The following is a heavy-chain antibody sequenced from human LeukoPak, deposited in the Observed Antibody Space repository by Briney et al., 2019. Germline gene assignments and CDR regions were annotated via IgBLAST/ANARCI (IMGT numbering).Heavy chain of an antibody. CDR2: ISGSGGST. V-gene: IGHV3-23*01. D-gene: IGHD2-8*01. CDR1: GFTFSSYS. J-gene: IGHJ4*02. CDR3: AKDQEVLGYCTNGVCATFDY. Sequence: GGSLRLSCAASGFTFSSYSMSWVRQAPGKGLEWVSAISGSGGSTYYADSVKGRFTISRDNSKNTLYLQMNSLRAEDTAVYYCAKDQEVLGYCTNGVCATFDYWGQGTLVSVSS.